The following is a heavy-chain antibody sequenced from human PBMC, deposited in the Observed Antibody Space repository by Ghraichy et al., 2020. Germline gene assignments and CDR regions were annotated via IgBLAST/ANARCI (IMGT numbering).Heavy chain of an antibody. V-gene: IGHV3-23*01. J-gene: IGHJ4*02. D-gene: IGHD3-10*01. CDR1: GFTFSSYA. CDR2: ISGSGGST. Sequence: LSLTCAASGFTFSSYAMSWVRQAPGKGLEWVSAISGSGGSTYYADSVKGRFTISRDNSKNTLYLQMNSLRAEDTAVYYCAKDYLLLWFGEATGRYFDYWGQGTLVTVSS. CDR3: AKDYLLLWFGEATGRYFDY.